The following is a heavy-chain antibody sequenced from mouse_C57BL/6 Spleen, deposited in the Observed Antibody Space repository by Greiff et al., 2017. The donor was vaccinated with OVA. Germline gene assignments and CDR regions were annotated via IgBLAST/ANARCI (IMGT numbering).Heavy chain of an antibody. CDR2: IYPRDGSN. V-gene: IGHV1-85*01. J-gene: IGHJ3*01. D-gene: IGHD1-1*01. CDR3: ASSGLITTVVATESWFAY. Sequence: VQLQQSGPELVKPGASVKLSCKASGYTFTSYDINWVKQRPGQGLEWIGWIYPRDGSNKYDEKFKGKATLTVDTSSSTAYMELHSLTSEVSAVYFCASSGLITTVVATESWFAYCGQGTLVTVSA. CDR1: GYTFTSYD.